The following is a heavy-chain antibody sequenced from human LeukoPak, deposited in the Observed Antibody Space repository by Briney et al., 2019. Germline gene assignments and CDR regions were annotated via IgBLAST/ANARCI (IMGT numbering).Heavy chain of an antibody. CDR1: GFTFSSYS. CDR3: AREVTTYYFDRSGFGPLNGFDP. V-gene: IGHV3-21*01. CDR2: ISSSSSYI. D-gene: IGHD3-22*01. Sequence: GGSLRLSCAASGFTFSSYSMNWVRQAPGKGLEWVSSISSSSSYIYHADLVKGRVTISRDTAKNSLYLQMNSLRAEDTAVYYCAREVTTYYFDRSGFGPLNGFDPWGQGTLVTVSS. J-gene: IGHJ5*02.